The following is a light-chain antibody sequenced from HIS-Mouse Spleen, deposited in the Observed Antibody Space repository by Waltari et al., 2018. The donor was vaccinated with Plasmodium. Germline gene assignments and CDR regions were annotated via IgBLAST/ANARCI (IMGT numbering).Light chain of an antibody. CDR1: QSVSSN. J-gene: IGKJ3*01. CDR2: GAS. V-gene: IGKV3-15*01. Sequence: EIVMTQSPATLTVSPGERATLSCRARQSVSSNLAGSQQKPGQAPRLLIYGASTRATGIPARFSGGWSGTEFTLTISSLQSEDFAVYYCQQYNNWSFTFGPGTKVDIK. CDR3: QQYNNWSFT.